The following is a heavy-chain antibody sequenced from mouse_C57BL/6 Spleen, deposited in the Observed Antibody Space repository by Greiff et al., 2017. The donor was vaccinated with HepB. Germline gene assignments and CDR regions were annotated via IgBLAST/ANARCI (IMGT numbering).Heavy chain of an antibody. V-gene: IGHV7-3*01. CDR2: IRNKANGYTT. CDR1: GFTFTDYY. Sequence: EVMLVESGGGLVQPGGSLSLSCAASGFTFTDYYMSWVRQPPGKALEWLGFIRNKANGYTTEYSASVKGRFTISRDNSQSILYLQMNALRAEDSATYYGSRSYYGNLYYAMDYWGQGTSVTVSS. D-gene: IGHD2-10*01. CDR3: SRSYYGNLYYAMDY. J-gene: IGHJ4*01.